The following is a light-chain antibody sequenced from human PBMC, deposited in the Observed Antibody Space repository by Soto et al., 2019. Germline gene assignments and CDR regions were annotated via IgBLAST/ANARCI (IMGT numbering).Light chain of an antibody. CDR1: QSVSSY. Sequence: EIVLTQSPATLSLSPGERATLSCRASQSVSSYFAWYQQKPGQAPRLLIYDSSNRATGIPARFSGSGSGTDFTLTISSLEPEDFAVYYCQQRSSWPLTFGQGTEVEIK. CDR3: QQRSSWPLT. V-gene: IGKV3-11*01. J-gene: IGKJ1*01. CDR2: DSS.